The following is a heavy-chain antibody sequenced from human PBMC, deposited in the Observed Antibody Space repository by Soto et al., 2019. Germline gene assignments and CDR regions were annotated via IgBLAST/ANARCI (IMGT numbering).Heavy chain of an antibody. V-gene: IGHV1-3*01. D-gene: IGHD2-15*01. J-gene: IGHJ4*02. CDR1: GYTFTIYA. CDR2: INAGNVNT. Sequence: QVQLVQSGAEVKKPGASVKVSCKASGYTFTIYAMHWVRQAPGQRLEWMGWINAGNVNTKYSQKFQGRVTITRDTSASTAYMELSSLRSEDTAVYYCARGPGGPDGPGDYWGQGTLVTVSS. CDR3: ARGPGGPDGPGDY.